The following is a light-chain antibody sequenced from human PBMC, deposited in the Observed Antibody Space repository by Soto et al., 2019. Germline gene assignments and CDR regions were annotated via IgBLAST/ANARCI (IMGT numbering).Light chain of an antibody. CDR2: GAS. J-gene: IGKJ4*01. CDR1: QSVSSSY. CDR3: QQYGSSPPVT. Sequence: EIVLTQSPGTLSLSPGERATLSCRASQSVSSSYLAWYQQKPGQAPRLLIYGASSRVTGIPDRFSGSGCGTNFTLTIIRLEPEDFAVYYCQQYGSSPPVTFGGGTKVEIK. V-gene: IGKV3-20*01.